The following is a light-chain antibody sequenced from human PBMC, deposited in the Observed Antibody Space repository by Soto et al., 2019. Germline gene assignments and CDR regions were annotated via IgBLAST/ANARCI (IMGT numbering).Light chain of an antibody. J-gene: IGKJ5*01. CDR1: QSVSSY. CDR3: QQRSNWPLIT. CDR2: DAS. V-gene: IGKV3-11*01. Sequence: MVLTQSPATLYLTPGTRATLSCMASQSVSSYLAWYQQRPGQAPRLLIYDASNRATGIPARFGGSGSGTDFTLTISSLEPEDFAVYFCQQRSNWPLITFGQGTRLEIK.